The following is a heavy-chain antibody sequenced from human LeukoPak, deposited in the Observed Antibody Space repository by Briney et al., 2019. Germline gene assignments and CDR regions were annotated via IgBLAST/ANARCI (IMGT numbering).Heavy chain of an antibody. J-gene: IGHJ4*02. CDR1: GFTFSTYS. CDR2: IGSSSSYI. Sequence: KPGGSLRLSCAASGFTFSTYSMNWVRQAPGKGLDWVSYIGSSSSYIDYAGSVRGRFTVSRDNAKNSLYLQMNSLRDEDTAVYYCVAMGYNYFDPWGQGSLVIVSS. CDR3: VAMGYNYFDP. D-gene: IGHD5-18*01. V-gene: IGHV3-21*01.